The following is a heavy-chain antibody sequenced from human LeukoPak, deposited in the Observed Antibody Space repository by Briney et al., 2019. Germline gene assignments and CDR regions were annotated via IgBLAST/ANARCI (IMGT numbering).Heavy chain of an antibody. V-gene: IGHV3-73*01. Sequence: GGSLRLSCAASGFTFGDSAMPWVRQASGTGLEWVGRVRGKANSYATAYATSVKGRFTISRDDSKNTAYLQMDSLKTEDTAVYYCATYYYGSGSYYPVFDHWGQGTLVTVSS. CDR2: VRGKANSYAT. D-gene: IGHD3-10*01. CDR1: GFTFGDSA. CDR3: ATYYYGSGSYYPVFDH. J-gene: IGHJ4*02.